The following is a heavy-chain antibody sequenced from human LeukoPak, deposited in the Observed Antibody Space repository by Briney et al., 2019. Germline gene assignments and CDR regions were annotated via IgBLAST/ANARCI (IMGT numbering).Heavy chain of an antibody. J-gene: IGHJ6*02. Sequence: GGSLRLSCVASGFNFSNYWMSWVRQAPVEGLEWVANIKQDGSEKYYVDSVEGRFTISRDNAKNSLYLQMNSLRAEDTAVYYCARDERYCSGGSCYSGYYGMDVWGQGTTVTVSS. CDR2: IKQDGSEK. D-gene: IGHD2-15*01. CDR1: GFNFSNYW. V-gene: IGHV3-7*03. CDR3: ARDERYCSGGSCYSGYYGMDV.